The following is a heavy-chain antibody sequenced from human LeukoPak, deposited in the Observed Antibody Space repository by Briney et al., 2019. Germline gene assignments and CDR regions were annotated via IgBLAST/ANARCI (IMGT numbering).Heavy chain of an antibody. J-gene: IGHJ5*02. D-gene: IGHD3-3*01. CDR3: ARDHYDFWSGYYTTPLSYNWFDP. CDR1: GYTFTGYA. CDR2: INAGNGNT. V-gene: IGHV1-3*01. Sequence: ASVKVSCKASGYTFTGYAMHWVRQAPGQRLEWMGWINAGNGNTKYSQKFQGRVTITRDTSASTAYMELSSLRSEDTAVYYCARDHYDFWSGYYTTPLSYNWFDPWGQGTLVTVSS.